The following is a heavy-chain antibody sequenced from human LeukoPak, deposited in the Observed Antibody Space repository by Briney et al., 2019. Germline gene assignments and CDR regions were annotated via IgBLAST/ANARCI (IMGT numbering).Heavy chain of an antibody. D-gene: IGHD6-13*01. V-gene: IGHV3-33*01. CDR2: IWYDGSNK. Sequence: PGGSLRLSCAASGFTFSSYGMHWVRQAPAKGLEWVAVIWYDGSNKYYADSVKGRFTISRDNSKNTLYLQMNSLRAEDTAVYYCAREVAAGLDYYYGMDVWGKGTTVTVSS. J-gene: IGHJ6*04. CDR3: AREVAAGLDYYYGMDV. CDR1: GFTFSSYG.